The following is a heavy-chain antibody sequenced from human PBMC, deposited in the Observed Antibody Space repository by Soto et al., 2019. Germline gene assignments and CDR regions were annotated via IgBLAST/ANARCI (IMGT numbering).Heavy chain of an antibody. V-gene: IGHV3-7*01. D-gene: IGHD5-12*01. Sequence: GGSLRLSCAASGFTFSSYWMSWVRQAPGKGLEWVANIKQDGSEKYYVDSVKGRFTISRDNAKNSLYLQMNSLRAEDSGVYYCGSRGYSGYTEVYYYMDVWGKGTTVTVSS. CDR3: GSRGYSGYTEVYYYMDV. CDR1: GFTFSSYW. J-gene: IGHJ6*03. CDR2: IKQDGSEK.